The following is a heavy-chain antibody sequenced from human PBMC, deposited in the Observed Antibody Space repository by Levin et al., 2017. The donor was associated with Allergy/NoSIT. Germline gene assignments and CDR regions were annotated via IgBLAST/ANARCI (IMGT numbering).Heavy chain of an antibody. CDR3: ARDKVVYDILTGIGGVFDY. Sequence: GESLKISCKASGYTFTNYYMHWVRQAPGQGLEWMGIINPSGGSTSYAQKFQGRVTMTRDTSTSTVYMELSSLRSEDTAVYYCARDKVVYDILTGIGGVFDYWGQGTLVTVSS. V-gene: IGHV1-46*03. CDR2: INPSGGST. CDR1: GYTFTNYY. J-gene: IGHJ4*02. D-gene: IGHD3-9*01.